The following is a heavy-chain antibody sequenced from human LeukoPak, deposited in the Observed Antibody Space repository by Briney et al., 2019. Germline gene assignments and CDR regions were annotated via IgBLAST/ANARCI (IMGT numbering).Heavy chain of an antibody. Sequence: PSETLSLTCTVSGGSISSSSYYWGWIRQPPGKGLEWIGSIYYSGSTYYNPSLKSRVTISVDTSKNQFSLKLSSVTAADTAVYYCARSVRYYYDTSGYYYVDPWGQGTLVTVSS. J-gene: IGHJ5*02. D-gene: IGHD3-22*01. CDR1: GGSISSSSYY. CDR3: ARSVRYYYDTSGYYYVDP. V-gene: IGHV4-39*07. CDR2: IYYSGST.